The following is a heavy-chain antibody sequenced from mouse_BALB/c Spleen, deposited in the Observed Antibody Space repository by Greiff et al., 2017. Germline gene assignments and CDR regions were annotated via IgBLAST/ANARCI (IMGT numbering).Heavy chain of an antibody. V-gene: IGHV5-12-1*01. CDR1: GFAFSSYD. D-gene: IGHD2-4*01. CDR3: AQHEYDGGRFDC. Sequence: EVMLVESGGGLVKPGGSLTLSCAASGFAFSSYDMSWVRQTPEKRLEWVAYISSGGGSTYYPDTVKGRFTISRDNAKNTLYLQRSSLKSEDTAVYYCAQHEYDGGRFDCWGEGTLVTVSA. J-gene: IGHJ3*01. CDR2: ISSGGGST.